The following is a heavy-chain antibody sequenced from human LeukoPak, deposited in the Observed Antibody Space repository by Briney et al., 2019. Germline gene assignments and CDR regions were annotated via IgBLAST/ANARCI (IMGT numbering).Heavy chain of an antibody. CDR3: ARGVDIVVVPAAVFFDI. V-gene: IGHV4-38-2*02. CDR1: GYSISSGYY. D-gene: IGHD2-2*03. CDR2: IYHSGST. Sequence: SETLSLTCTVSGYSISSGYYWGWIRQPPGKGLEWIESIYHSGSTYYNPSLKSRVTISVDTSKNQFSLKLSSVTAADTAVYYCARGVDIVVVPAAVFFDIWGQGTMVTVSS. J-gene: IGHJ3*02.